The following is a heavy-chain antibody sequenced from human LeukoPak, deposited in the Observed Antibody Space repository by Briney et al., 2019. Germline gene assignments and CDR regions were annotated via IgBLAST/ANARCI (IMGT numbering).Heavy chain of an antibody. Sequence: SETLSLTCAVYSGSYSGDYWSWIRQPPGKGLEWIGEINHSRGTNYNPSLKSRVTISVDTSKNQFSLKLSSVTAADTAVYYCARPHPNGGFARWHAFDIWGQGTMVTASS. CDR1: SGSYSGDY. V-gene: IGHV4-34*01. CDR2: INHSRGT. J-gene: IGHJ3*02. D-gene: IGHD2-8*01. CDR3: ARPHPNGGFARWHAFDI.